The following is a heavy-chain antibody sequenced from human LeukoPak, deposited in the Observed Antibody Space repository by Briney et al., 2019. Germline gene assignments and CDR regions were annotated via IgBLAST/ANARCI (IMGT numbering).Heavy chain of an antibody. CDR1: GFTFSSYA. CDR2: ISGSGGST. D-gene: IGHD3-3*01. J-gene: IGHJ5*02. V-gene: IGHV3-23*01. Sequence: GGSLRLSCAASGFTFSSYAMSWVRQAPGKGLEWVSAISGSGGSTYYADSVKGRFTISRDNSKNTLYLQMNSLRAEDTAVYYCAKEGYAFWSGPTGFDPWGQGTLVTVSS. CDR3: AKEGYAFWSGPTGFDP.